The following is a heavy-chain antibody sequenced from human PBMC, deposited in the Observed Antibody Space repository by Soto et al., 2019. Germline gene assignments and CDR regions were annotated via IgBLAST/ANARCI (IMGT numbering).Heavy chain of an antibody. J-gene: IGHJ4*02. Sequence: GGSLRLSCAASGFTFSSYAMHWVRQAPGKGLEWVAVISYDGSNKYYADSVKGRFTISRDNSKNTLYLQMNSLRAEDTAVYYCAKERGSCCNYFDYWGQGTLVTVSS. CDR1: GFTFSSYA. CDR2: ISYDGSNK. V-gene: IGHV3-30-3*01. CDR3: AKERGSCCNYFDY. D-gene: IGHD2-15*01.